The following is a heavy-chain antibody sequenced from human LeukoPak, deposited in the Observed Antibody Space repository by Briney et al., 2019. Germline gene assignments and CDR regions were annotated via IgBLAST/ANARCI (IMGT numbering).Heavy chain of an antibody. V-gene: IGHV4-30-4*08. CDR3: AGYLRGSGSYYLDY. J-gene: IGHJ4*02. D-gene: IGHD3-10*01. CDR2: IYYSGST. Sequence: SETLSLTCTVSGGSISSGDYYWSWIRQPPGKGLEWIGYIYYSGSTYYNPSLKSRVTISVDTSKNQFSLKLSSVTAADTAVYYRAGYLRGSGSYYLDYWGQGTLVTVSS. CDR1: GGSISSGDYY.